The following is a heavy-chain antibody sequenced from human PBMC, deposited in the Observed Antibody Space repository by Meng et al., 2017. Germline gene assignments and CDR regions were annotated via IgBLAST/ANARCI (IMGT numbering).Heavy chain of an antibody. V-gene: IGHV2-70*20. CDR1: GFSLSTSGMC. Sequence: SGPTLVKPTQTLTLTCTFSGFSLSTSGMCVSWVRQPPGKALEWLALIDWDDDKYYSTSLKTRLTISKDTSKNQVVLTMTNMDPVDTATYYCARIPTYCSGGGCHYYYYGMDVWGQGTTVTVSS. J-gene: IGHJ6*02. CDR2: IDWDDDK. D-gene: IGHD2-15*01. CDR3: ARIPTYCSGGGCHYYYYGMDV.